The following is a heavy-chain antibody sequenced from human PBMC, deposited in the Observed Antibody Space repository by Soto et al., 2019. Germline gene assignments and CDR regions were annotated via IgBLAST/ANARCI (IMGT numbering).Heavy chain of an antibody. CDR1: GGSVSGGVYY. CDR3: ARSSVAGAGYFQH. Sequence: QVQLQESGPGLVKPSQTLSLTCTVSGGSVSGGVYYWNWIRQHPEKGLEGIGYINYSGSTYYNPSLRSRVTISADTSKTQFSLKLSSVTVADTAVYYCARSSVAGAGYFQHWGQGTQVIVSS. J-gene: IGHJ1*01. D-gene: IGHD6-19*01. V-gene: IGHV4-31*03. CDR2: INYSGST.